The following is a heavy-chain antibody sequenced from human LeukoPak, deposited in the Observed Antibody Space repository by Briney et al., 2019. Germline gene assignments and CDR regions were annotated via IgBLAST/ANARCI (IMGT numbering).Heavy chain of an antibody. CDR3: ATHRGYSYCTAEHFDY. J-gene: IGHJ4*02. D-gene: IGHD5-18*01. Sequence: GGSLRLSCAASGFTFSHYGMSWVRQAPGKGLEWVANIKQDGSEKYYVDSVKGRFTISRDNAKNSLYLQMNSLRAEDTALYYSATHRGYSYCTAEHFDYWGQGTLVTVSS. CDR1: GFTFSHYG. CDR2: IKQDGSEK. V-gene: IGHV3-7*01.